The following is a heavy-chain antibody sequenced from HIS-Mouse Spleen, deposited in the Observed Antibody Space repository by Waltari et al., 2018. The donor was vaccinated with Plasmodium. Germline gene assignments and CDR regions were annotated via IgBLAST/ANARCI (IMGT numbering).Heavy chain of an antibody. J-gene: IGHJ4*02. D-gene: IGHD7-27*01. CDR2: ISGSGGST. Sequence: EEQLLESGGGLVQPGGSLRISGAASGSTFSSSAMSWVRQAPGKGLEWVSAISGSGGSTYYADSVTGRFTIARDNSKNTLYLQMNSRRAEDTAVYYCAKSSKGTGDLWDYWGQGTLVTVSS. CDR1: GSTFSSSA. V-gene: IGHV3-23*01. CDR3: AKSSKGTGDLWDY.